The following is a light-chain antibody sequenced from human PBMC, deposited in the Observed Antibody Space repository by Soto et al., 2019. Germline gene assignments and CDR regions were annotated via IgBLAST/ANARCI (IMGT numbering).Light chain of an antibody. J-gene: IGKJ5*01. Sequence: EIVLTQSPGTLSLSPGERATLSCRASQTVSTIYLAWYQQKPGQAPRLLIYGPSSRATGIPDRFSGSGSGTDFTLTISRLEPEDFAVYYCQQYGSATFTLCQGTRLEIK. CDR2: GPS. CDR3: QQYGSATFT. CDR1: QTVSTIY. V-gene: IGKV3-20*01.